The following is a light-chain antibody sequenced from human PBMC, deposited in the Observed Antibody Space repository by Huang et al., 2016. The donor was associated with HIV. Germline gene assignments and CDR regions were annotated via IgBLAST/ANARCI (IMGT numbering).Light chain of an antibody. Sequence: EVVLTQSPDTLSVSPRERATLSCKTSQSINNNLAWYQQKPGQAPRLLIYRTYTRATGVPARFSGGGSGTEFTLTISNLQSEDFGIYYCQQCSNWPPIYTFGQGTKLEI. CDR3: QQCSNWPPIYT. CDR2: RTY. V-gene: IGKV3-15*01. J-gene: IGKJ2*01. CDR1: QSINNN.